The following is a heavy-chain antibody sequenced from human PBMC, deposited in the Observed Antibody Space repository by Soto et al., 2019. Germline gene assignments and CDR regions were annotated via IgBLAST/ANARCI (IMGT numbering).Heavy chain of an antibody. D-gene: IGHD3-9*01. CDR3: ARDDNILTGYYP. CDR1: GYTFSSYT. Sequence: GGSLRLSCAASGYTFSSYTMNWVRQAPGKGLEWVSSISSSSSYIYYADSVKGRFTISRDNAKNSLYLQMNSLRAEDTAVYYCARDDNILTGYYPWGQGTLVTVSS. CDR2: ISSSSSYI. J-gene: IGHJ5*02. V-gene: IGHV3-21*01.